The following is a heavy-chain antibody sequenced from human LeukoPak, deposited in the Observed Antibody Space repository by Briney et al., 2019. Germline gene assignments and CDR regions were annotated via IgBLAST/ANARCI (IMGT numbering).Heavy chain of an antibody. CDR2: INSGSLYI. V-gene: IGHV3-21*01. Sequence: GGSLRLSCAASGFTFSNAWMSWVRQAPGKGLEWVSSINSGSLYIYYADSLKGRFTISRDNAKNSLYLQLNSLTAEDTAVYYCTRTHYPDYFDYWGQGTLVTVSS. J-gene: IGHJ4*02. CDR1: GFTFSNAW. D-gene: IGHD3-10*01. CDR3: TRTHYPDYFDY.